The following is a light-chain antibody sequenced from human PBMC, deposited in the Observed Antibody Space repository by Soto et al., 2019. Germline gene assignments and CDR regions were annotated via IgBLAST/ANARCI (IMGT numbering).Light chain of an antibody. CDR1: ESVSSN. J-gene: IGKJ4*01. CDR3: QQYNNWPLT. Sequence: EIVMTQSAATLSVAPGERATLSCRASESVSSNLAWYQQNPGQAPRLLIYGASTRATGIPARFSGSGSGTEFTLTISSLQSEDFAVYYCQQYNNWPLTFGGGTKVESK. CDR2: GAS. V-gene: IGKV3-15*01.